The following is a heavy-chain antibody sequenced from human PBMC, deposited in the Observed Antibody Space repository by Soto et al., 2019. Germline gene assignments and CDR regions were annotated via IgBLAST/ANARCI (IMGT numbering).Heavy chain of an antibody. Sequence: ASVKVSCKASGYTFTSYYMHWVRQAPGQGLEWMGWMNPNSGNTGYAQKFQGRVTMTRNTSISTAYMELSSLRSEDTAVYYCARGNFYYDSVGYHDLFDFGGQGTMVTVSS. J-gene: IGHJ3*01. CDR1: GYTFTSYY. CDR2: MNPNSGNT. CDR3: ARGNFYYDSVGYHDLFDF. V-gene: IGHV1-8*02. D-gene: IGHD3-22*01.